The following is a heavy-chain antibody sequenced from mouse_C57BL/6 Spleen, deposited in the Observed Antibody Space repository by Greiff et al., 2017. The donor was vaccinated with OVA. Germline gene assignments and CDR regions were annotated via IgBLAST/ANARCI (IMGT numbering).Heavy chain of an antibody. CDR2: INPSTGGT. CDR1: GYSFTGYY. J-gene: IGHJ2*01. V-gene: IGHV1-42*01. CDR3: AREVTTVVVPYYFDY. Sequence: VQLQQSGPELVKPGASVKISCKASGYSFTGYYMNWVKQSPEKSLEWIGEINPSTGGTTYNQKFKAKATLTVDKSSSTAYMQLKSLTSEDSAVYYCAREVTTVVVPYYFDYWGQGTTLTVSS. D-gene: IGHD1-1*01.